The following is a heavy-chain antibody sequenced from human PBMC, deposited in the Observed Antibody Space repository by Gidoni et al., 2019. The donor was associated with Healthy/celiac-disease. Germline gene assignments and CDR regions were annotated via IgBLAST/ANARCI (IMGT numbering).Heavy chain of an antibody. J-gene: IGHJ2*01. D-gene: IGHD3-22*01. CDR2: IRGRSFAT. CDR1: GFTFSSYA. V-gene: IGHV3-23*01. Sequence: EVLLLESGGGLVQPGGSLRLSCAASGFTFSSYAMRWVRQAPGKGLEWVSAIRGRSFATYYADSVKGRFTISRDNSKNTLYLQINSLRAEDTAVYYCAKVGPDDTSGYSNNWYFDLWGRGTLVTVSS. CDR3: AKVGPDDTSGYSNNWYFDL.